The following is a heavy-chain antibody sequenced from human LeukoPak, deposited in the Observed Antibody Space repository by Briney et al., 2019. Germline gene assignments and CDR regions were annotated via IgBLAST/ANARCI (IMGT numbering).Heavy chain of an antibody. CDR1: GFTFSNYW. Sequence: PGGSLRLSCAASGFTFSNYWMSWVRQAPGKGLEWVANIKHIGSEKYYVDSVKGRFTISRDNAKNSLYLQMNSLRAEDIALYYCARYSDYDDDAFDIWGQGTMVTVSS. J-gene: IGHJ3*02. CDR2: IKHIGSEK. D-gene: IGHD5-12*01. V-gene: IGHV3-7*04. CDR3: ARYSDYDDDAFDI.